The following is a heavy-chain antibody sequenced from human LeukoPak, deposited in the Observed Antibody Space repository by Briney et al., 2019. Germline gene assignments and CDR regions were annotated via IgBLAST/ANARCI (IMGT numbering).Heavy chain of an antibody. CDR1: GGSSSGYY. Sequence: PSETLSLTSAVDGGSSSGYYWSWIRQPPGKGLEWIGEINHSGSTNYNPSLKSRVTISVDTSKNQFSLKLSSVTAADTAVYYCAGQVDYWGQGTLVTVSS. CDR2: INHSGST. CDR3: AGQVDY. V-gene: IGHV4-34*01. J-gene: IGHJ4*02.